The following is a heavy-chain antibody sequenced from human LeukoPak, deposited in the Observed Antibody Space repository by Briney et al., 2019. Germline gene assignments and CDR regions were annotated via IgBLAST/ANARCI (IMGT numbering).Heavy chain of an antibody. Sequence: EASVKVSCKASGYTFTGYYMHWVRQAPGQGLEWMGWINPNRGGTNYAQKFQGRVTMTRDTSISTAYMELSRLRSDDTAVYYCARVPDILTGYYPHFDYWGQGTLVTVSS. CDR3: ARVPDILTGYYPHFDY. D-gene: IGHD3-9*01. J-gene: IGHJ4*02. CDR1: GYTFTGYY. V-gene: IGHV1-2*02. CDR2: INPNRGGT.